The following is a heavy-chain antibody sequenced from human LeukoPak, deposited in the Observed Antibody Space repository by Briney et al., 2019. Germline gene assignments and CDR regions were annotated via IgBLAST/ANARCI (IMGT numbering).Heavy chain of an antibody. Sequence: PGGSLRLSCAASGFTFVSNAMSWVRQAPGKGLEWVSAISGSGDRTHYADSVKGRFTVSRDTSKSTLFLQMTSLRAEDTAVYYCAKLLRGGVVPYFDYWGQGSLVTVSS. CDR1: GFTFVSNA. V-gene: IGHV3-23*01. J-gene: IGHJ4*02. CDR3: AKLLRGGVVPYFDY. CDR2: ISGSGDRT. D-gene: IGHD3-10*01.